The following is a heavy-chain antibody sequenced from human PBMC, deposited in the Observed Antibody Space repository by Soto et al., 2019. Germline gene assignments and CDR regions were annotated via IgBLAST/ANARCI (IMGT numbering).Heavy chain of an antibody. D-gene: IGHD6-19*01. J-gene: IGHJ6*02. CDR1: GGSISSSSYY. CDR3: ARHSYSSGWYKVGYYYGMDV. Sequence: PSETLSLTCTVSGGSISSSSYYWGWIRQPPGKGLEWIGSIYYSGSTYYNPSLKSRVTISVDTSKNQFSLKLSSVTAADAAVYYCARHSYSSGWYKVGYYYGMDVWGQGTTVTVSS. V-gene: IGHV4-39*01. CDR2: IYYSGST.